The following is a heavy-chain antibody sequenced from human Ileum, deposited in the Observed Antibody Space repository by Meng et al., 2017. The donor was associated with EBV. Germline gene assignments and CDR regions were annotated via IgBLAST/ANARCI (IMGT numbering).Heavy chain of an antibody. J-gene: IGHJ4*02. V-gene: IGHV3-53*01. Sequence: LGSGGGLPRPAGSLCLSVSASGFTGMSNYLSWVRQAPGKGLEWVSVIYSGGSTYYADSVKGRFTISRNNSKNTLYLQMNCLRAEDTAVYYCARVPVVVNDPAPAYWGQGTLVTVSS. D-gene: IGHD3-22*01. CDR2: IYSGGST. CDR3: ARVPVVVNDPAPAY. CDR1: GFTGMSNY.